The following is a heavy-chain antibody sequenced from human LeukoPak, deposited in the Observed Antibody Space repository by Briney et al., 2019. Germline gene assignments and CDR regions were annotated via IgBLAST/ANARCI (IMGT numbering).Heavy chain of an antibody. CDR3: TRGYSGSGSYYYYFDY. D-gene: IGHD3-10*01. J-gene: IGHJ4*02. CDR2: TYDSGIT. V-gene: IGHV4-59*01. CDR1: GGXITGYY. Sequence: SETLSLTCTVSGGXITGYYWSWIRQPPGKGLKWIGNTYDSGITNYNPSLKSRVTILLDTSKNQFSLRLSSVTTADAAMYYCTRGYSGSGSYYYYFDYWGQGTLVTVSS.